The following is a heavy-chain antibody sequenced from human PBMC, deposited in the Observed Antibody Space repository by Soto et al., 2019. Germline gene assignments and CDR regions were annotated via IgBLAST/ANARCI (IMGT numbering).Heavy chain of an antibody. CDR3: ATIVGANDY. Sequence: SETLSLTCTVSRASIYTYSWTWIRQPAGKGLQWIGHIYSSGSANYSPSLKSRVSMSVDSSKNQISLKLSSVTAADTAVYYCATIVGANDYWGQGALVTVS. CDR2: IYSSGSA. CDR1: RASIYTYS. D-gene: IGHD1-26*01. J-gene: IGHJ4*02. V-gene: IGHV4-4*07.